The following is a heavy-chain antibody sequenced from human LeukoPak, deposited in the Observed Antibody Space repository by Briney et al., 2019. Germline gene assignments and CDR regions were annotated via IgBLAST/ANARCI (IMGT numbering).Heavy chain of an antibody. CDR3: ARAGAPYAFDV. J-gene: IGHJ3*01. CDR1: EFTFSSYG. CDR2: ISPDGSTT. V-gene: IGHV3-74*01. D-gene: IGHD3-10*01. Sequence: GGSLRLSCAASEFTFSSYGMHWVRQAPGKGLVWVSRISPDGSTTSYADSVKGRFTISRDNAKNTLYVQMKSLRAEDTAVYYCARAGAPYAFDVWGRGTMVTVSS.